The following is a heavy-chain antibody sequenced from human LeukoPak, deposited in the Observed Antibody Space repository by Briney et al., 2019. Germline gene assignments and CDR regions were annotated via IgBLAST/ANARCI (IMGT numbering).Heavy chain of an antibody. CDR3: ANKNLYYFDY. D-gene: IGHD2/OR15-2a*01. V-gene: IGHV3-23*01. CDR2: ITGSGGST. CDR1: GSTFSNYA. Sequence: PGGSLRLSCAASGSTFSNYAMTWVRQAPGKGLEWVSAITGSGGSTYYADSVKGRFTISRDNSKNTLYLQMNSLRAEDTAVYYCANKNLYYFDYWGQGTLVTVSS. J-gene: IGHJ4*02.